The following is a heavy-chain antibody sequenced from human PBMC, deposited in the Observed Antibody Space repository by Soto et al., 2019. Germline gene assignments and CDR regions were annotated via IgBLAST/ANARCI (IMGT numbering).Heavy chain of an antibody. D-gene: IGHD6-13*01. CDR2: ISHTDRLT. CDR3: ARDTGRASADL. CDR1: GFTFSYYE. J-gene: IGHJ5*02. Sequence: EVQLAESGGDLVQPGGSLRLSCVGSGFTFSYYEMNWVRQAPWKGLERVAFISHTDRLTHYPDSVKGRFTISRDNAKNSLYLEMTNLRVEDTAVYYCARDTGRASADLWGQGTLVSVSS. V-gene: IGHV3-48*03.